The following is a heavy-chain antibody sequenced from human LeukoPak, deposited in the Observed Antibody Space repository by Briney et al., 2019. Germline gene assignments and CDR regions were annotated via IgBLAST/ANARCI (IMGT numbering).Heavy chain of an antibody. CDR2: IYADGRGT. Sequence: GGSLRLSCAASRFTFSSYSMNWVRQAPGKGLVWVSRIYADGRGTSYADSVKGRFTISRDNTKNTLYLQMNSLTAEDTAVYYCARDSSPSYWGQGTLVTVSS. CDR1: RFTFSSYS. V-gene: IGHV3-74*01. CDR3: ARDSSPSY. D-gene: IGHD1-26*01. J-gene: IGHJ1*01.